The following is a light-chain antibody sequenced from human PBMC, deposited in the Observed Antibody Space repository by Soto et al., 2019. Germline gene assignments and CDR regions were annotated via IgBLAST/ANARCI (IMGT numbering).Light chain of an antibody. CDR2: DNN. V-gene: IGLV1-51*01. J-gene: IGLJ2*01. Sequence: QSVLTQPPSVSAAPGQKVTISCSGSSSNIGNNYVSWYQQFPGTAPKLLIYDNNKRPSGIPDRFYGSKSGTSATLGITGLQTGDEADYYCGTWGSSLSAVVFGGGTKLTVL. CDR3: GTWGSSLSAVV. CDR1: SSNIGNNY.